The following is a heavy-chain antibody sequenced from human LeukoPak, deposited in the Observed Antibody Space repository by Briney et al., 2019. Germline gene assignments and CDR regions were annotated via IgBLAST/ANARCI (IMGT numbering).Heavy chain of an antibody. J-gene: IGHJ1*01. Sequence: SVKASCKASGGTFSSYAISWVRQAPGQRLEWIGRIIPIFGTANYAQKFHGRVTITADKSTSTAYMELSSLRSEDTAVYYCARDGYYDSSGYFRAEYFQHWGQGTLVTVSS. CDR1: GGTFSSYA. CDR2: IIPIFGTA. D-gene: IGHD3-22*01. V-gene: IGHV1-69*06. CDR3: ARDGYYDSSGYFRAEYFQH.